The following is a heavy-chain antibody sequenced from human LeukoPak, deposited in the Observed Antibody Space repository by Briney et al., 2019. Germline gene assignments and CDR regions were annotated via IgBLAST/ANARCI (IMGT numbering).Heavy chain of an antibody. CDR2: IIPIFGTA. V-gene: IGHV1-69*05. D-gene: IGHD2-21*01. J-gene: IGHJ6*03. CDR3: ARDSVIASPVAYYYYYMDV. Sequence: GASVKVSCKASGGTFSSHAISWVRQAPGRGLEWMGGIIPIFGTANYAQKFQGRVTITTDESTSTAYMELSSLRSEDTAVYYCARDSVIASPVAYYYYYMDVWGKGTTVTVSS. CDR1: GGTFSSHA.